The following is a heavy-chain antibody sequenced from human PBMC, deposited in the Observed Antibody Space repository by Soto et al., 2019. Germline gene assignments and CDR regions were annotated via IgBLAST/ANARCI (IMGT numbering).Heavy chain of an antibody. CDR1: GGSFSGYY. CDR3: VVREANYYYYYMDV. Sequence: QVQLQQWGAGLLKPSETLSLTCAVYGGSFSGYYWSWIRQPPGKGLEWIGEINHSGSTNYNPSLKSRVTISVDTYKNQFSLKLSSVTAADTAVYYCVVREANYYYYYMDVWGKGTTVTVSS. J-gene: IGHJ6*03. V-gene: IGHV4-34*01. CDR2: INHSGST. D-gene: IGHD3-10*01.